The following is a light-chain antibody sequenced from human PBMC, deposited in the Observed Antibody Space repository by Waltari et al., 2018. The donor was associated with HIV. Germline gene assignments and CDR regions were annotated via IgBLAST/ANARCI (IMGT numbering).Light chain of an antibody. Sequence: QSALTQPASVSGSPGQSITISGTGTSSDISLYASGSWYQQHPGKAPKLIIYEVNNRPSGVSNRFSGSKSGNTASLSISGLQAEDEADYHCSSYTTTSFLIFGGGTKLTVL. CDR3: SSYTTTSFLI. V-gene: IGLV2-14*01. CDR1: SSDISLYAS. J-gene: IGLJ2*01. CDR2: EVN.